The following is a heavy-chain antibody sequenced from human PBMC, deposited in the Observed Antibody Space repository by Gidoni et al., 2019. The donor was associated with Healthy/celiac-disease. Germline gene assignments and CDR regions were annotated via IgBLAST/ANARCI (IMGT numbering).Heavy chain of an antibody. CDR2: IYYSGST. J-gene: IGHJ4*02. V-gene: IGHV4-59*01. CDR1: GGSISSYY. Sequence: QVQLQESGPGLVKPSETLSLTCTVSGGSISSYYWSWIRQPPGKGLEWIGYIYYSGSTNYNPSLKSRVTISVDTSKNQFSLKLSSVTAADTAVYYCARDQGGVGAPFDYWGQGTLVTVSS. D-gene: IGHD2-15*01. CDR3: ARDQGGVGAPFDY.